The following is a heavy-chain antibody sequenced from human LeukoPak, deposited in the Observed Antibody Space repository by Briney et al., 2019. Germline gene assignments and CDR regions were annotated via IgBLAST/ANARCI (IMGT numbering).Heavy chain of an antibody. V-gene: IGHV3-13*01. D-gene: IGHD2-8*01. CDR2: IGTTDNT. J-gene: IGHJ5*02. CDR3: ARVPTNSWYNWFDP. CDR1: GFAFSIYD. Sequence: GGSLRFSCAASGFAFSIYDMHWVRQPTGKGLEWVSAIGTTDNTYYIDSVKGRFTISRENAKNSLYLQMNSLRAEDTAIYYCARVPTNSWYNWFDPWGQGTLVTVSS.